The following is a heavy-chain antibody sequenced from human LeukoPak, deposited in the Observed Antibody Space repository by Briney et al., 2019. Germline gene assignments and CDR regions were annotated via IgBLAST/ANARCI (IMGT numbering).Heavy chain of an antibody. Sequence: SETLSLTCAVYGGSFIGYYWCWIRQPPGKGLEWIGENYHSGSTNYNPSLKSRVTISVDTSKNQFSLKQSSVTAADTAVYYCARELYGSGSPQKAAIVPSATKGYMDVWGKGTTVTVSS. J-gene: IGHJ6*03. V-gene: IGHV4-34*01. CDR2: NYHSGST. D-gene: IGHD3-10*01. CDR1: GGSFIGYY. CDR3: ARELYGSGSPQKAAIVPSATKGYMDV.